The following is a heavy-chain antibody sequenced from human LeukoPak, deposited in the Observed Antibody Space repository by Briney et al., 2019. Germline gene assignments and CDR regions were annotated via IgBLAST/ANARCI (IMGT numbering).Heavy chain of an antibody. CDR3: ARDPMVRGVNFGMDV. J-gene: IGHJ6*04. CDR1: GFTFSTYD. Sequence: GGSLRLSCAASGFTFSTYDFHWVRQVTGKGLQWVSAIGAGFDTYYQDSVRGRFTISRDNSKNTLYLQMNSLRAEDTAVYYCARDPMVRGVNFGMDVWGKGTTVTISP. D-gene: IGHD3-10*01. V-gene: IGHV3-13*01. CDR2: IGAGFDT.